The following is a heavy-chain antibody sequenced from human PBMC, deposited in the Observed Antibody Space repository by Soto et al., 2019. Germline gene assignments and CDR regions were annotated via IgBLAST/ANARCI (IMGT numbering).Heavy chain of an antibody. CDR2: IYWDDDK. CDR1: GFSLSTSGVG. CDR3: AHSNKGGYYYYYYMDV. J-gene: IGHJ6*03. V-gene: IGHV2-5*02. Sequence: QITLKESGPTLVKPTQTLTLTCTFSGFSLSTSGVGVGWIRQPPGKALEWLALIYWDDDKRYSPSLKSRLTISKDTSKNQVVLTMTNMDPVDTATYYCAHSNKGGYYYYYYMDVWGKGTTVTVSS. D-gene: IGHD3-16*01.